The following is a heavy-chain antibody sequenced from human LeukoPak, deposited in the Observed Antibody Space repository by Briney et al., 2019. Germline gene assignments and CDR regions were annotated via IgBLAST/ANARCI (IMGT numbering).Heavy chain of an antibody. D-gene: IGHD5-12*01. CDR3: AKDSGYGLLGY. CDR2: ISGSGGST. Sequence: GGSLRLSCAASGFTFSDYYMSWIRQAPGKGLEWVSAISGSGGSTYYADSVKGRFTISRDNSKNTLYLQMNSLRAEDTAVYYCAKDSGYGLLGYWGQGTLVTVSS. J-gene: IGHJ4*02. CDR1: GFTFSDYY. V-gene: IGHV3-23*01.